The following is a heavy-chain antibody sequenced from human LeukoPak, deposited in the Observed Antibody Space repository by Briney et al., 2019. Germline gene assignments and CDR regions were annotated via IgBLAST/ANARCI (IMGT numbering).Heavy chain of an antibody. V-gene: IGHV4-39*07. CDR1: GGSISSSSYY. J-gene: IGHJ3*02. CDR3: ARDANYDSDAYYDALDI. Sequence: SGTLSLTCTVSGGSISSSSYYWGWIRQPPGKGLEWIGSIYYSGSTYYNPSLKSRVTISVDTSKNQFSLKLSSVTAADTAVYYCARDANYDSDAYYDALDIWGQGTLVTVSS. D-gene: IGHD3-16*01. CDR2: IYYSGST.